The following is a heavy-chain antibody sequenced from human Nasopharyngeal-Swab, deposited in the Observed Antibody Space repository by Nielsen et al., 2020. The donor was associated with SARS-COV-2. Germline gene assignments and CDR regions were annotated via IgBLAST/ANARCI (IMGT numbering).Heavy chain of an antibody. V-gene: IGHV6-1*01. J-gene: IGHJ4*02. CDR2: TYYRSKWYN. Sequence: SETLPLTCGISGDSVSSNSAAWNWIRQSPSRGLEWLGRTYYRSKWYNDYAVSVKSRITINPDTSKNQFSLQLNSVTPEDTAVYYCARMPLGYGGNSPSTNWGQGTLVTVSS. CDR1: GDSVSSNSAA. CDR3: ARMPLGYGGNSPSTN. D-gene: IGHD4-23*01.